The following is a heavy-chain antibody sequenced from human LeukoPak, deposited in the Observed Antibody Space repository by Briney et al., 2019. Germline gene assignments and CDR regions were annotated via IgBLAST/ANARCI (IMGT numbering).Heavy chain of an antibody. CDR1: GFTFSNAW. CDR3: TTDSGYYGSGSFTY. Sequence: GGSLRLSCAASGFTFSNAWMSWVRQAPGKGLEWVGRIKSKTDGGTTDYAAPVKGRFTISRDDLKNTLYLQMNSLKTEDTAVYYCTTDSGYYGSGSFTYWGQGTLVTVSS. J-gene: IGHJ4*02. V-gene: IGHV3-15*01. D-gene: IGHD3-10*01. CDR2: IKSKTDGGTT.